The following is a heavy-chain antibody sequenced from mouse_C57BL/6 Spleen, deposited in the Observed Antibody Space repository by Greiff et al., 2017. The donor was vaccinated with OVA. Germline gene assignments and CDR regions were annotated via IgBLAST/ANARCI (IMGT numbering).Heavy chain of an antibody. CDR3: ARETTVVARGFAY. Sequence: QVQLQQPGAELVQPGASVQMSCKASGYTFTSYWITWVKPRPGQGLEWIGDLYPGSGSTNYNEQFKSKATLTVDTSSSTAYMQLSSLTSEDSAVYYCARETTVVARGFAYWGQGTLVTVSA. CDR2: LYPGSGST. CDR1: GYTFTSYW. V-gene: IGHV1-55*01. J-gene: IGHJ3*01. D-gene: IGHD1-1*01.